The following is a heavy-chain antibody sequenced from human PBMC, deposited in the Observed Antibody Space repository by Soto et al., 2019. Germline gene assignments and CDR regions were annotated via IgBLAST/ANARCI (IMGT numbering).Heavy chain of an antibody. Sequence: QVQLQQWGAGLLKPSETLSLTCAVYGGSFSGYYWSWIRQPPGKGLEWIGEINHSGSTNYNPSLKSRVTISVDTSKNQFSLKLSSVTAADTAVYYCARGFDEVVVVSAATGGFDYWGQGTLVTVSS. CDR2: INHSGST. CDR1: GGSFSGYY. CDR3: ARGFDEVVVVSAATGGFDY. D-gene: IGHD2-2*01. J-gene: IGHJ4*02. V-gene: IGHV4-34*01.